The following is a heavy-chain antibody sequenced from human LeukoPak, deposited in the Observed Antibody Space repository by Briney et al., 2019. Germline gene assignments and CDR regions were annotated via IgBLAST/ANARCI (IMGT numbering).Heavy chain of an antibody. CDR1: GFTFSSHW. CDR2: INSDGSST. D-gene: IGHD6-19*01. V-gene: IGHV3-74*01. Sequence: PGGSLRLSCAASGFTFSSHWMHWVRQAPGKGLVWVSRINSDGSSTSYADSVKGRFTISRDNAKNTLYLQMNSLRAEDTAVYYCARGRIAVAGTYIPSNWGPQLYYMDVWGKGTTVTVSS. J-gene: IGHJ6*03. CDR3: ARGRIAVAGTYIPSNWGPQLYYMDV.